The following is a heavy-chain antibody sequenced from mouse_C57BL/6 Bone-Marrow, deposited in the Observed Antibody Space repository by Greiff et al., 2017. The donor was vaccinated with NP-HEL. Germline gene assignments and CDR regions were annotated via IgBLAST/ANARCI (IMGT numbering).Heavy chain of an antibody. Sequence: EVQLVESGGGLVQPGGSLKLSCAASGFTFSDYYMYWVRQTPEKRLEWVAYISNGGGSTYYPDTVKGRFTISRDNAKNTLYLQMSRLKSEDTAMYYCARHSYYGSNPFDYWGQGTTLTVSS. D-gene: IGHD1-1*01. CDR2: ISNGGGST. CDR1: GFTFSDYY. J-gene: IGHJ2*01. V-gene: IGHV5-12*01. CDR3: ARHSYYGSNPFDY.